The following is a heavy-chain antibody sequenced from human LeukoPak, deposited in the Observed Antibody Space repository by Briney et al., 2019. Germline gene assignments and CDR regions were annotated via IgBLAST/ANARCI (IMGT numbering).Heavy chain of an antibody. J-gene: IGHJ4*02. CDR2: IYYSGST. D-gene: IGHD4-17*01. V-gene: IGHV4-61*01. CDR3: ARDNGDYIDY. CDR1: GYSISSGFY. Sequence: SETLSLTCSVSGYSISSGFYWDWIRQPPGKGLEWIGYIYYSGSTNYNPSLKSRVTISVGTSKNQFSLKLSSVTAADTAVYYCARDNGDYIDYWGQGTLVTVSS.